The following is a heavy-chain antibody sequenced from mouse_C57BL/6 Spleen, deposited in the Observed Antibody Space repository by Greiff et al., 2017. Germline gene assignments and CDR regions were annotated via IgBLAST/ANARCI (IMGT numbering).Heavy chain of an antibody. CDR1: GYSITSYY. J-gene: IGHJ4*01. V-gene: IGHV3-8*01. D-gene: IGHD1-1*01. Sequence: VQLKQSGPGLAKPSQPLSLPCSVTGYSITSYYWNWIRTFPGNKLEYMGYISYSGSTYYNPSLKSRISITRDTSKNQYYLQLNSVTTEDTATYYCARDGYGSSYAMDDWGQGTSVTVSS. CDR3: ARDGYGSSYAMDD. CDR2: ISYSGST.